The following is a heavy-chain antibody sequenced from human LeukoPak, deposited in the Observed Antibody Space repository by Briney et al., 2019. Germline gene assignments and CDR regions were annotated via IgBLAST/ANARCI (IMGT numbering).Heavy chain of an antibody. J-gene: IGHJ6*03. CDR3: ESIAVAGTGDYYYMDV. CDR1: GFTFRSYE. CDR2: ISSSGSTI. Sequence: GGSLRLSCAASGFTFRSYEMNWVRQAPGKGLEWVSYISSSGSTIYYADSVKGRFTISRDNAKNSLYLQMNSLRAEDTAVYYCESIAVAGTGDYYYMDVWGKGTTVTVSS. D-gene: IGHD6-19*01. V-gene: IGHV3-48*03.